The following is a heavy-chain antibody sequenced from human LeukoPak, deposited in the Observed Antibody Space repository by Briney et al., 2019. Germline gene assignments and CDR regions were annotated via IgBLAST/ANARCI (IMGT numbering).Heavy chain of an antibody. CDR2: ITGAGSGT. CDR3: AKAPYGEFEWGTWFDP. D-gene: IGHD4-17*01. V-gene: IGHV3-23*01. J-gene: IGHJ5*02. Sequence: GGSLRLSCAASGFPFNIYAMSWVRQAPGKGLEWVAGITGAGSGTYYADSVKGRFTISRDNSKNTLYLQMNSLRDEDTAVYFCAKAPYGEFEWGTWFDPWGQGTLVTVSS. CDR1: GFPFNIYA.